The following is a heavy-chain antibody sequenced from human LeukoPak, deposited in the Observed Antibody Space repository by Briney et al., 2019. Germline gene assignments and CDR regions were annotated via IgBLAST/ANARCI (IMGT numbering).Heavy chain of an antibody. V-gene: IGHV4-34*01. CDR1: GGSFSGYY. Sequence: SETLSLTCAVYGGSFSGYYWSWIRQPPGKGLEWIGEINHSGSTNYNPSLKSRVTISVDTSKNQLSLKLSSVTAADTAVYYCARRPYSSSWYRVDAFDIWGQGTMVTVSS. J-gene: IGHJ3*02. D-gene: IGHD6-13*01. CDR3: ARRPYSSSWYRVDAFDI. CDR2: INHSGST.